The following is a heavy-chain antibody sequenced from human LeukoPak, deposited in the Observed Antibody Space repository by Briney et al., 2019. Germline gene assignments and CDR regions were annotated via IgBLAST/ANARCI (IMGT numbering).Heavy chain of an antibody. CDR1: GYTFTGYY. Sequence: ASVKVSCKASGYTFTGYYMHWVQQAPGQGLEWMGWINPNSGGTNYAQKLQGRVTMTTDTSTSTAYMELRSLRSDDTAVYYCARKVFYYYGMDVWGQGTTVTVSS. CDR3: ARKVFYYYGMDV. CDR2: INPNSGGT. J-gene: IGHJ6*02. V-gene: IGHV1-2*02.